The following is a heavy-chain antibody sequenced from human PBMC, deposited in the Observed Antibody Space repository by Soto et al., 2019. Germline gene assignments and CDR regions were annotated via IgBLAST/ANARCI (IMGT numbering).Heavy chain of an antibody. CDR3: TIGSWSGEVFDI. D-gene: IGHD2-21*01. CDR2: IIPMLGIR. V-gene: IGHV1-69*02. CDR1: GGTFSTYS. Sequence: QVQLVQSGAEVKKPGSSVKVSCKDSGGTFSTYSMFWVRQAPGQGLEWMGRIIPMLGIRNYAQRFQDRVTITADKSTATANMELSSLRSEDTALYYCTIGSWSGEVFDIWGQGTMVTVSS. J-gene: IGHJ3*02.